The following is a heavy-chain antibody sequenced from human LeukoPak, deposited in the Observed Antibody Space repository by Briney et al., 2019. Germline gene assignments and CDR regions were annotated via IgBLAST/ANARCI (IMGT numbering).Heavy chain of an antibody. CDR3: AGGSCYDSSGYLYYYYYMDV. CDR2: IIPIFGTA. J-gene: IGHJ6*03. Sequence: ASVKVSCKASGGTFSSYAISWVRQAPGQGLEWMGGIIPIFGTANYAQKFQGRVTITADKSTSTAYMELSSLRSEDTAVYYCAGGSCYDSSGYLYYYYYMDVWGKGTTVTVSS. V-gene: IGHV1-69*06. D-gene: IGHD3-22*01. CDR1: GGTFSSYA.